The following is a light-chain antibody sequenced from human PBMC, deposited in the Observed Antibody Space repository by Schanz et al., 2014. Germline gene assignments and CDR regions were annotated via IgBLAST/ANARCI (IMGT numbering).Light chain of an antibody. CDR3: QQSFSMVT. J-gene: IGKJ4*01. CDR2: AAS. CDR1: QSISSY. V-gene: IGKV1-39*01. Sequence: DIQMTQSPSSLSASVGDRVTITCRASQSISSYLNWYQQKPGKAPKLLIYAASSLQSGVPSRFSGSGSGTEFTLSISSLQLEDLATYFCQQSFSMVTFGGGTKVEIE.